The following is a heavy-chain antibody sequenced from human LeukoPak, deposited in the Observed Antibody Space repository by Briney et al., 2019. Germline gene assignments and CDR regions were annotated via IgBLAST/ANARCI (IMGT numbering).Heavy chain of an antibody. Sequence: GASVKVSCKVSGYSFTNYDINWVRQAPGQGLEWMGWMTPNSGETGSVQKFQGRLTMTRDTSITTAYMELRRLTSEDTAVYYCASPIGVGFDAFDIWGQGTMVTVSS. J-gene: IGHJ3*02. V-gene: IGHV1-8*01. CDR2: MTPNSGET. D-gene: IGHD3-10*01. CDR3: ASPIGVGFDAFDI. CDR1: GYSFTNYD.